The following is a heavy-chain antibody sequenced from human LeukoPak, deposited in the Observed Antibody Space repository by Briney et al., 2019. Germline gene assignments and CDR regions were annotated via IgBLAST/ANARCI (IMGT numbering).Heavy chain of an antibody. Sequence: GGSLRLSCVGSGFRFSNYGMHWVRQAPGKGLEWVAVISDDASHKYYADSVKGRFTISRDNSKNTLYLQMDSLRLEDTAVFYCAKNREGYSKLDWGQGTLVTVSS. J-gene: IGHJ4*02. CDR2: ISDDASHK. D-gene: IGHD6-13*01. V-gene: IGHV3-30*18. CDR3: AKNREGYSKLD. CDR1: GFRFSNYG.